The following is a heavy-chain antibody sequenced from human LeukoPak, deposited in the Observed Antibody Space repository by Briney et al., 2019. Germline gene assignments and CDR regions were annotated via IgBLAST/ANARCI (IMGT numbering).Heavy chain of an antibody. CDR2: VYYSGST. D-gene: IGHD2-2*01. CDR3: ARNASSLGAGSFDI. J-gene: IGHJ3*02. CDR1: GGSISSSSLY. V-gene: IGHV4-39*01. Sequence: SATVSLTCTVSGGSISSSSLYWDWIRQPPGKGLEWGTVYYSGSTYYNPSLKSRVTISVDTSKNQFSLKLSSVTAADTALYYCARNASSLGAGSFDIWGQGTMVSVSS.